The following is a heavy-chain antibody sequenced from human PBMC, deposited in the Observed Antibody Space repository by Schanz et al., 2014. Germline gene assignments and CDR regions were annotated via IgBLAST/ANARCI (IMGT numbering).Heavy chain of an antibody. J-gene: IGHJ4*02. V-gene: IGHV1-2*02. Sequence: QVQLVQSGAEVKKPGASVKVSCKSSGYTFTDYHIHWVRQAPGQGLEWMGWISANSGGTNYAQMLQGRVTMTRDTSISTAYMELSGLTSDDTAVYFCARDPYGKNSGDFDYWGQGTLVTVSS. CDR1: GYTFTDYH. CDR2: ISANSGGT. D-gene: IGHD4-17*01. CDR3: ARDPYGKNSGDFDY.